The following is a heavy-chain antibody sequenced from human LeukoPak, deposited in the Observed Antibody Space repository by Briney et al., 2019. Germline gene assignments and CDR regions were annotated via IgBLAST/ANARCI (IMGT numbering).Heavy chain of an antibody. CDR1: GFTFSVST. Sequence: PGGSLRLSCAASGFTFSVSTIHWVRQASGKGLEWIGRIQGEINSYATAYAASVKGRFTISRDDSESTAYLQMNSLKTEDTAVYYCTRASYSSGWAVNSWGQGTLVTVSS. J-gene: IGHJ4*02. D-gene: IGHD6-19*01. CDR2: IQGEINSYAT. CDR3: TRASYSSGWAVNS. V-gene: IGHV3-73*01.